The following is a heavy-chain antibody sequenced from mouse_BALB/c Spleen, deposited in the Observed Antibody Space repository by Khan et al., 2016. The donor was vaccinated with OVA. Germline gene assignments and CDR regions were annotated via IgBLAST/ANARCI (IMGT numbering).Heavy chain of an antibody. J-gene: IGHJ4*01. Sequence: EVELVESGPGLVKPSQSLSLTCTVTGYSITSDYAWDWIRQFPGNKLEWMGYISYGGSTSYNPSLKSRISITRDTSKDQFFLKLNSVTTEDTATYYCARKNYYGYAMDYWGQGTSVTVSS. CDR3: ARKNYYGYAMDY. V-gene: IGHV3-2*02. CDR1: GYSITSDYA. CDR2: ISYGGST. D-gene: IGHD1-1*01.